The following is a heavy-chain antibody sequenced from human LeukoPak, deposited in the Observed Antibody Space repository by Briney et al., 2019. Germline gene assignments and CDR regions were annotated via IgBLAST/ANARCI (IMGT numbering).Heavy chain of an antibody. CDR1: GFTFSTYW. CDR3: AKDITRYYSAFDY. D-gene: IGHD3-10*01. V-gene: IGHV3-7*01. CDR2: INQDGNEK. J-gene: IGHJ4*02. Sequence: PGGSLRLSCAASGFTFSTYWMSWVRQAPGKGLEWVANINQDGNEKYYVDSVKGRFTVSRDNAKNSLYLQMNTLRAEDTAVYYCAKDITRYYSAFDYWGQGTLVTVSS.